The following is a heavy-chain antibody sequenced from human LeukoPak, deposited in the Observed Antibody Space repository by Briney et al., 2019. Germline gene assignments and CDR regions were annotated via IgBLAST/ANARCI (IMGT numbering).Heavy chain of an antibody. V-gene: IGHV4-39*01. J-gene: IGHJ5*02. CDR2: IYYSGST. Sequence: SETLSLTCTVSGGSISSNSYYWGWIRQSPGKGLEYIGTIYYSGSTYYSPSLKSRVTISVDTSKNQFSLKLSSVTAADTAMYYCARNRHYYGLGNYGVPNWFDPWGQGTLVTVSS. CDR3: ARNRHYYGLGNYGVPNWFDP. D-gene: IGHD3-10*01. CDR1: GGSISSNSYY.